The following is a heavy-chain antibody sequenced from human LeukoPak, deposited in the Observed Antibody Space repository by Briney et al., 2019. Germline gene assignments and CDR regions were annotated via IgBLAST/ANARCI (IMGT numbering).Heavy chain of an antibody. CDR3: ARDYFAWPYYYYGMDV. Sequence: PGGSLRLSCAASGFTFSSYGMHWVRQAPGKGLEWVAVIWYDGSNKYYADSVKGRFTISRDNSKNTLYLQMNSLRAEDTAVYYCARDYFAWPYYYYGMDVWGQGTTVTVSS. V-gene: IGHV3-33*01. J-gene: IGHJ6*02. CDR2: IWYDGSNK. D-gene: IGHD2/OR15-2a*01. CDR1: GFTFSSYG.